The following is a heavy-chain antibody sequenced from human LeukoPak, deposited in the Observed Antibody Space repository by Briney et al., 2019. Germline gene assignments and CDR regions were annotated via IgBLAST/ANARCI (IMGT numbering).Heavy chain of an antibody. CDR2: IYTSGGT. CDR3: AKDSTMIGGYMDV. Sequence: SETLSLSCTVSGGSISSYSWSWIRQPAGKGLEWIGRIYTSGGTNYNPSLKSRVTMSVDTSKNQFSLKLSSVTAADTAVYYCAKDSTMIGGYMDVWGKGTTVTISS. J-gene: IGHJ6*03. V-gene: IGHV4-4*07. CDR1: GGSISSYS. D-gene: IGHD3-22*01.